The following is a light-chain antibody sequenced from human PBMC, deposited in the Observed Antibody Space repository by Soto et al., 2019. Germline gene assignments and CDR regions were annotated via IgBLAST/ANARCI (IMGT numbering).Light chain of an antibody. CDR3: QQRSNWPALT. V-gene: IGKV3-11*01. J-gene: IGKJ4*01. Sequence: VFPQSPAPPPSPPGERATLSCRASQSVSSYLAWYQQKPGQAPLLLIYDASNRATGIPARFSGSGSGTDFTLTISSLEPEDFAGDYCQQRSNWPALTFGGGTKVEIK. CDR1: QSVSSY. CDR2: DAS.